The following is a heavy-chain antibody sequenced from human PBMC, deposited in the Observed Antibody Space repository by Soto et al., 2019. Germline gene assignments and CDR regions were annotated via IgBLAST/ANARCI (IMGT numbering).Heavy chain of an antibody. D-gene: IGHD3-22*01. CDR2: IIPILGTA. CDR3: ARARSYYDSSGSWPRGWFDP. V-gene: IGHV1-69*13. CDR1: GGTFSSYA. Sequence: SVKVSCKASGGTFSSYAISWVRQAPGQGLEWMGGIIPILGTANYAQKFQGRVTITADESTSTAYMELRSLRSEDTAVYYCARARSYYDSSGSWPRGWFDPWGQGTLVTVSS. J-gene: IGHJ5*02.